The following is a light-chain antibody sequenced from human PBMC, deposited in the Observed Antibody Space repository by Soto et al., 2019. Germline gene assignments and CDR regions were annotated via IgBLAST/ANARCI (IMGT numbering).Light chain of an antibody. CDR1: SSDVGGYNY. CDR3: SSYAGSNNFVV. V-gene: IGLV2-8*01. J-gene: IGLJ2*01. CDR2: EVS. Sequence: QSALTQPPSASGSPGQSVTISCTGTSSDVGGYNYVSWYQQHPGKAPKLMIYEVSKRPSGVPDRFSGSKSGNTASLTVSGLQAEDEADYYCSSYAGSNNFVVFXXGXXXTVL.